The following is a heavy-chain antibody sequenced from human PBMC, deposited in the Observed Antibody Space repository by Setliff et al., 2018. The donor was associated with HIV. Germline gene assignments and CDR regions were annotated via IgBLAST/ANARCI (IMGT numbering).Heavy chain of an antibody. CDR1: GFSFSSYW. CDR3: ARDKRVGATLFDY. D-gene: IGHD1-26*01. Sequence: PGGSLRLSCAASGFSFSSYWMSWVRQAPGKGLEWVANIEQDGSEKNYVDSVKGRFTISRDNGKELLFLQMNSLRAEDTAVYYCARDKRVGATLFDYWGHGTLVTVSS. CDR2: IEQDGSEK. V-gene: IGHV3-7*01. J-gene: IGHJ4*01.